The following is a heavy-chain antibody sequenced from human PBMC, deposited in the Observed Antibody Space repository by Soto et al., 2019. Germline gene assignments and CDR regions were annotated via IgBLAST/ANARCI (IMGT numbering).Heavy chain of an antibody. CDR2: IDPSDSYT. J-gene: IGHJ6*02. Sequence: GESLKISCKGSGYSFTSYWISWVCQMPGKGLEWMGRIDPSDSYTNYSPSFQGHVTISADKSISTAYLQWSSLKASDTAMYYCARAAAAGTVDYYYYYGMDVWGQGTTVTVSS. CDR3: ARAAAAGTVDYYYYYGMDV. D-gene: IGHD6-13*01. V-gene: IGHV5-10-1*01. CDR1: GYSFTSYW.